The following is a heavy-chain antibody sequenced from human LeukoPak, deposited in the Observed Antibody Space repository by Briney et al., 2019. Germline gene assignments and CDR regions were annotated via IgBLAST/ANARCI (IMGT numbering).Heavy chain of an antibody. CDR3: ARGVVTYYYGSGSYRFDP. Sequence: SETLSLTCTVSGGSVSSGSYYWSWIRQRPAKGLEWIGYIYYSGSTNYNPSLKSRVTISVDTSKNQFSLKLSSVTAADTAVYYCARGVVTYYYGSGSYRFDPWGQGTLVTVSS. CDR1: GGSVSSGSYY. J-gene: IGHJ5*02. CDR2: IYYSGST. D-gene: IGHD3-10*01. V-gene: IGHV4-61*01.